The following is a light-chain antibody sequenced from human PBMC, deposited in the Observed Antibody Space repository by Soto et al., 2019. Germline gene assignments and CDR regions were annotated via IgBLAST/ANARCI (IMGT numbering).Light chain of an antibody. CDR1: QSISRY. J-gene: IGKJ1*01. CDR2: AAS. V-gene: IGKV1-39*01. CDR3: QQSYTTTGT. Sequence: DIQMTQSPSSLSASVGDRVIITCRASQSISRYLNWCQQKPGKAPKLLIYAASSLQSGVPSRFSGSGSETDFTLTISSLQPEDFATYSCQQSYTTTGTFGQGTKVDIK.